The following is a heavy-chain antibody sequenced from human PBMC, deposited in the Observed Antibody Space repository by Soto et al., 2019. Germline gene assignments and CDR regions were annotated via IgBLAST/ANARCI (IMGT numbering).Heavy chain of an antibody. CDR1: GGSISSYY. V-gene: IGHV4-59*01. CDR3: ARGGVVVVAATLFQA. D-gene: IGHD2-15*01. Sequence: QVQLQESGPGLVKPSETLSLTCTVSGGSISSYYWRWIRQPPGKGLEWIGYIYYSGSTNYNPSLKSRVTISVDTSKNQFSLKLSSVTAADTAVYYCARGGVVVVAATLFQAWGQGTLVTVSS. J-gene: IGHJ5*02. CDR2: IYYSGST.